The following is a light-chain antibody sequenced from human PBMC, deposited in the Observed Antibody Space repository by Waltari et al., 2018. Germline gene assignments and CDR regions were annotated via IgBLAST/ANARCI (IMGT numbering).Light chain of an antibody. Sequence: DNLLTQSPGTLSLSPGERATLSCRASRTVYSDYLAWYQQKSGQAPSLLIYGVSNRATGVADRFSGSGSGTDFYLTITRLEPEDAAVYFCQHYGGFPWSFGQGTKVEI. V-gene: IGKV3-20*01. CDR2: GVS. CDR1: RTVYSDY. CDR3: QHYGGFPWS. J-gene: IGKJ1*01.